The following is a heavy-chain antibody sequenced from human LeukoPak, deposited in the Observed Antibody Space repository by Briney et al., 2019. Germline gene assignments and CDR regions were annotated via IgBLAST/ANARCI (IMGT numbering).Heavy chain of an antibody. CDR1: GASFNSDDQY. CDR2: IHPSGML. V-gene: IGHV4-31*03. J-gene: IGHJ4*02. Sequence: SETLSLTCTVSGASFNSDDQYWNWIRQSPGKGLEWIGSIHPSGMLYNNPSLESRVTMSRDTSKNQFSLNLNSVNAADTAVYFCARGLDSRKLGYWGQGILVTVSS. D-gene: IGHD3-22*01. CDR3: ARGLDSRKLGY.